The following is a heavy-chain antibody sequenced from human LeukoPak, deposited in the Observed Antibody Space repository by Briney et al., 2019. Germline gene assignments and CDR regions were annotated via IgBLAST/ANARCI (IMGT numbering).Heavy chain of an antibody. CDR1: GGSISSSSYY. D-gene: IGHD3-22*01. Sequence: SETLSLPCTVSGGSISSSSYYWGWIRQPAGKGLEWIGRISSSGSTNYNPSLKSRVTISVDTSKNQFSLKLSSVTAADTAVYFCARGPYSYDSSGAFDIWGQGTMVTVSS. CDR2: ISSSGST. CDR3: ARGPYSYDSSGAFDI. V-gene: IGHV4-61*02. J-gene: IGHJ3*02.